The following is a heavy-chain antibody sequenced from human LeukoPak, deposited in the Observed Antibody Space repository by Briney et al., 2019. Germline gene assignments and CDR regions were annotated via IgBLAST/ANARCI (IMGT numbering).Heavy chain of an antibody. CDR1: GGSISSGDYY. J-gene: IGHJ4*02. CDR3: ARVGAPHGDCDY. Sequence: SQTLSLTCTVSGGSISSGDYYWSWIRQPPGKGLGWIGYIYYSGSTYYNPSLKSRVTISVDTSKNQFSLKLSSVTAADTAVYYCARVGAPHGDCDYWGQGTLVTVSS. CDR2: IYYSGST. V-gene: IGHV4-30-4*08. D-gene: IGHD4-17*01.